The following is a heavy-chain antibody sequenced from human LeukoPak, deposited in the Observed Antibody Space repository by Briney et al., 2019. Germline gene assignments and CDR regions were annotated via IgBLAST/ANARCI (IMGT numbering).Heavy chain of an antibody. D-gene: IGHD2-15*01. J-gene: IGHJ4*02. CDR1: GYSFTSYW. Sequence: GESLKISCKGSGYSFTSYWIGWVRQMPGKGLEWMGIIYPGDSDTRYSPSFQGQVTISADKSISTAYLQWSSLKASDTAMYYCGRRVGYCSGGSCSMFDYWGQGTLVTVSS. CDR2: IYPGDSDT. V-gene: IGHV5-51*01. CDR3: GRRVGYCSGGSCSMFDY.